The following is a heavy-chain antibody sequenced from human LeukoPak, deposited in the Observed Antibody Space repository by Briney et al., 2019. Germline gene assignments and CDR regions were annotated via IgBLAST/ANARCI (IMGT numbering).Heavy chain of an antibody. CDR1: GGSISSYY. Sequence: SETLSLTCTVSGGSISSYYWNWIRQPPGPGLERIWYIYTSGSANYNPSLKGRVTISVDTSKNQFSLNLNPVTAAAAAVSYCYRQWEDDWVDPWGQGSLVTVSS. CDR2: IYTSGSA. D-gene: IGHD1-26*01. CDR3: YRQWEDDWVDP. J-gene: IGHJ5*02. V-gene: IGHV4-4*09.